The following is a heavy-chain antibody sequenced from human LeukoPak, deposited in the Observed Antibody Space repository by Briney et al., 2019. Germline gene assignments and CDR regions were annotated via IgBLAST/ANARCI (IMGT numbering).Heavy chain of an antibody. CDR1: GFTLSSYG. J-gene: IGHJ4*02. CDR2: IRYDGSNK. V-gene: IGHV3-30*02. CDR3: VRGKVVVAATRAFDY. Sequence: GGSLRLPCAASGFTLSSYGMHWGRQAPGKGLEWVAFIRYDGSNKYYADSVKGRFTISRDNSKNTLYLQMNSLRAEDTAVYYCVRGKVVVAATRAFDYWGQGTLVTVSS. D-gene: IGHD2-15*01.